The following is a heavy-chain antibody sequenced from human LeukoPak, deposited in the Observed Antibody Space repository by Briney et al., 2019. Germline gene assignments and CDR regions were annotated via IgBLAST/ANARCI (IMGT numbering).Heavy chain of an antibody. D-gene: IGHD3-16*02. V-gene: IGHV4-34*01. Sequence: GSLRLSCAASGFTFTSYNMNWIRQPPGKGLEWIGEINHSGSTNYNPSLKSRVTISVDTSKNQFSLKLSSVTAADTAVYYCARLYYDYVWGSYRHVYYFDYWGQGTLVTVSS. CDR1: GFTFTSYN. CDR2: INHSGST. CDR3: ARLYYDYVWGSYRHVYYFDY. J-gene: IGHJ4*02.